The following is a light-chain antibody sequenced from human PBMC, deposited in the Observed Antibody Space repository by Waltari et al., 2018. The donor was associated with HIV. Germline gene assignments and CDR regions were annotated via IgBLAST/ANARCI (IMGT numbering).Light chain of an antibody. V-gene: IGLV2-14*01. J-gene: IGLJ3*02. CDR3: SSFTSTNTWV. CDR1: SRHLGANDL. Sequence: QSALTQPATVSGSPGQSLTISCTGTSRHLGANDLFSWYHQHPGKAPKLIIYEVNNRPSGVSHRFSGSKSGNTASLTISGLQTDDESDYYCSSFTSTNTWVFGGGTKLTVL. CDR2: EVN.